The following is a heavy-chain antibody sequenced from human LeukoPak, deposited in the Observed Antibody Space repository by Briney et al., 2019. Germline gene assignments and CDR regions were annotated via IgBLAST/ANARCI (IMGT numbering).Heavy chain of an antibody. J-gene: IGHJ4*02. D-gene: IGHD6-19*01. CDR3: ARGGIAVAGTDY. CDR2: INHSGST. Sequence: SETLSLTCAVYGGSFSGSYWSWIRQPPGKGLEWIGEINHSGSTNYNPSLKSRVTISVDTSKNQFSLKLSSVTAADTAVYYCARGGIAVAGTDYWGQGTLVTVSS. CDR1: GGSFSGSY. V-gene: IGHV4-34*01.